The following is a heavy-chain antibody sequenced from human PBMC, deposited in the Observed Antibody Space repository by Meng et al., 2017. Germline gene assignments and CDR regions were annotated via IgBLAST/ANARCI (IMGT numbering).Heavy chain of an antibody. CDR2: IYSGGST. CDR3: ARDRDGYNWFDP. V-gene: IGHV3-66*02. D-gene: IGHD5-24*01. CDR1: GFTVSSNY. J-gene: IGHJ5*02. Sequence: EVQLVESGGGLVQPGGSLRLSCAASGFTVSSNYMSWVRQAPGKGLEWASVIYSGGSTYYADSVKGRFTISRDNSKNTLYLQMNSLRAEDTAVYYCARDRDGYNWFDPWGQGTLVTVSS.